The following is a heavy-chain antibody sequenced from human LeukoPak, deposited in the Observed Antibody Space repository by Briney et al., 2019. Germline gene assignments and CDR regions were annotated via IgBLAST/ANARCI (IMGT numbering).Heavy chain of an antibody. CDR3: ARGGDSSGWEVDY. D-gene: IGHD6-19*01. Sequence: SETLSLTCAVYGGPFSGYYWNWIRQPPGKGLEWIGEINHSGSTNYNPSLKSRVTISVDTSKNQFSLKLSSVIAADTAVYYCARGGDSSGWEVDYWGQGTLVTVSS. CDR2: INHSGST. CDR1: GGPFSGYY. J-gene: IGHJ4*02. V-gene: IGHV4-34*01.